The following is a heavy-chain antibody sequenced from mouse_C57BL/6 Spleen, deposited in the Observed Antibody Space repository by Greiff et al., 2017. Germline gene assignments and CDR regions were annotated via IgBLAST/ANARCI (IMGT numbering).Heavy chain of an antibody. CDR3: ARGGLGRWFAY. CDR1: GYAFSSYW. V-gene: IGHV1-80*01. CDR2: IYPGDGDT. D-gene: IGHD4-1*01. J-gene: IGHJ3*01. Sequence: LVESGAELVKPGASVKISCTASGYAFSSYWMNWVKQRPGKGLEWIGQIYPGDGDTNDNGKFKGKATLTADKSSSTAYMQLSSLTSEDSAVYFCARGGLGRWFAYWGQGTLVTVSA.